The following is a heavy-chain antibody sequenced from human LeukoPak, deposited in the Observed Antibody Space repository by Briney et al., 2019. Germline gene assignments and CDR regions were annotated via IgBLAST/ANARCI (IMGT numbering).Heavy chain of an antibody. Sequence: GESLKISCKGSGYSFTSYWISWVRQMPGKGLEWMGRIDPSDSYTNYSPSFQGHVTISADKSISTAYLQWSSLKASDTAMYYCARQGYNWNDGEIYYYHGMDVWGKGTTVTVSS. CDR1: GYSFTSYW. CDR3: ARQGYNWNDGEIYYYHGMDV. D-gene: IGHD1-1*01. V-gene: IGHV5-10-1*01. CDR2: IDPSDSYT. J-gene: IGHJ6*04.